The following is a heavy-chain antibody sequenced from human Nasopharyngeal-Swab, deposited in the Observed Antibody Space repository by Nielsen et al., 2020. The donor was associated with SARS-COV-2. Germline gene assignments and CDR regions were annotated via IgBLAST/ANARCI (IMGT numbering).Heavy chain of an antibody. CDR3: AVHVAGDRPPFDP. Sequence: ASVKVSCKASGYTFTSYAMNWVRQAPGQGLDWMGWINTNTGNPTYAQGFTGRFVFSLDTSVSTAYLQISSLKAEDTAVYYCAVHVAGDRPPFDPWGQGTLVTVSS. CDR2: INTNTGNP. D-gene: IGHD6-19*01. J-gene: IGHJ5*02. V-gene: IGHV7-4-1*02. CDR1: GYTFTSYA.